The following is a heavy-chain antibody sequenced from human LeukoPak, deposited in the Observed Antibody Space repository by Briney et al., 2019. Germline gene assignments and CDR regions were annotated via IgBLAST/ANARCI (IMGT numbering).Heavy chain of an antibody. J-gene: IGHJ4*02. V-gene: IGHV4-59*12. CDR1: GGSISSYY. Sequence: PSETLSLTCTVSGGSISSYYWSWIRQPPGKGLEWIGYIYYSGSTNYNPSLKSRVTISVDTSKNQFSLKLSSVTAADAAVYYCARGSGYYYVTTDYWGQGTLVTVSS. CDR3: ARGSGYYYVTTDY. D-gene: IGHD3-22*01. CDR2: IYYSGST.